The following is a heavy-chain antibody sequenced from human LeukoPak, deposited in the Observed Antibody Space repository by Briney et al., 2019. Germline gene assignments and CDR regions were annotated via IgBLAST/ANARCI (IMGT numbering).Heavy chain of an antibody. CDR3: ARSGVHRPKDAYYYYYYMDV. Sequence: PRASVKVSCKASGGTFSSYAISWVRQPPGQGLEWMGGIIPIFGTANYAQTPPGRVTITTDESTSTAYMELSSMRSEETAVYYCARSGVHRPKDAYYYYYYMDVWGNGNTVTVSS. D-gene: IGHD3-3*01. CDR2: IIPIFGTA. CDR1: GGTFSSYA. V-gene: IGHV1-69*05. J-gene: IGHJ6*03.